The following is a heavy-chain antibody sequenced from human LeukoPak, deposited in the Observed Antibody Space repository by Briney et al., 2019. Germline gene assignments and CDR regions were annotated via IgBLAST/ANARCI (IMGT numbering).Heavy chain of an antibody. CDR2: IIPIFGTA. V-gene: IGHV1-69*01. CDR1: GGTFSSYA. J-gene: IGHJ3*02. CDR3: ARDPVRHDAFDI. Sequence: SVKVSCKASGGTFSSYAISWVRQAPGQGLEWMGGIIPIFGTANYAQKFQGRVTITADESTSTAYMELSSLRSEDTAVYYRARDPVRHDAFDIWGQGTMVTVSS. D-gene: IGHD3-10*01.